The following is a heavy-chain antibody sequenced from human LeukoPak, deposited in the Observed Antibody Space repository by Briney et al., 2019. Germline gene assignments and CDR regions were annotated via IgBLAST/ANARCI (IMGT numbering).Heavy chain of an antibody. D-gene: IGHD5-24*01. V-gene: IGHV3-23*01. Sequence: GETLRLSCVASGFTFRHYDMSWVRQAPGKGLEWVSAISGSGGSTYYADSVKGRVTISRDNSKNTLYLQMNSLRAEDTAVYYCAKRAREGYRDLGAFDIWGQGTMVTVSS. J-gene: IGHJ3*02. CDR3: AKRAREGYRDLGAFDI. CDR2: ISGSGGST. CDR1: GFTFRHYD.